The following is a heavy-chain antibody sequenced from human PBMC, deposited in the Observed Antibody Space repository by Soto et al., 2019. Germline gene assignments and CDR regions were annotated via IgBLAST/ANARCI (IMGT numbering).Heavy chain of an antibody. CDR1: GGTFSSYA. Sequence: QVQLVQSGAEVKKSGSSVKVSCKASGGTFSSYAISWVRQAPGQGLEWMGGIIPIFGTANYAQKFQGRVTITADESTSTAYMELSSLRSEDTAVYYCARAFCSGGSCYSVIGYYYYGMDVWGQGTTVTVSS. CDR2: IIPIFGTA. CDR3: ARAFCSGGSCYSVIGYYYYGMDV. V-gene: IGHV1-69*01. D-gene: IGHD2-15*01. J-gene: IGHJ6*02.